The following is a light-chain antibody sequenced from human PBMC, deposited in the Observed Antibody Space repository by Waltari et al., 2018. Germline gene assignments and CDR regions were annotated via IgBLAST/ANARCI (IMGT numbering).Light chain of an antibody. CDR1: SRDVGAYNL. CDR2: GVT. J-gene: IGLJ3*02. V-gene: IGLV2-23*02. CDR3: SSYTQSRTRV. Sequence: QSALTQSASVSGSPGQSITISCPVTSRDVGAYNLVSWYQQLPGRAPKLILSGVTKRPSGISDRFSGSKSGNTASLTISGLQSEDEADYYCSSYTQSRTRVFGGGTKLTVL.